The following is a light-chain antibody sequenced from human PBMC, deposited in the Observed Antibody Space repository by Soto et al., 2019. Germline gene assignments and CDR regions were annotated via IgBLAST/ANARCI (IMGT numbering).Light chain of an antibody. J-gene: IGLJ3*02. V-gene: IGLV2-14*01. CDR1: SSDVGGYNY. Sequence: QSALTQPASVSESPGQSIAISCTGTSSDVGGYNYVSWYQQHSGKAPKLLIYDVSSRPSGVSNRFSGSKSGNTASLTISGLQAEDEADYYCTSYTSISTVVFGGGTKVTVL. CDR3: TSYTSISTVV. CDR2: DVS.